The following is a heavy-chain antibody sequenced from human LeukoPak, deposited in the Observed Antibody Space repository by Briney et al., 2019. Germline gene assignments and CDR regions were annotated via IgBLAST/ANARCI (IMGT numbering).Heavy chain of an antibody. J-gene: IGHJ3*02. CDR2: IYYSGST. Sequence: SETLSLTCTVSGGSISSYYWSWIRQPPGKGLEWIGYIYYSGSTNYSPSLKSRVTISLATSRDQFSLKLNSVTAADTAVYYCARAALIYYDTSGYSDAFDIWGQGTMVTVSS. V-gene: IGHV4-59*01. CDR3: ARAALIYYDTSGYSDAFDI. CDR1: GGSISSYY. D-gene: IGHD3-22*01.